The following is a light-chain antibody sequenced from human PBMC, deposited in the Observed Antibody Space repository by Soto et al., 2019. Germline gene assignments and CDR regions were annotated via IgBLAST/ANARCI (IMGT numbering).Light chain of an antibody. CDR2: DAS. V-gene: IGKV1-5*01. CDR1: QSISSW. Sequence: DIQMTQSPSTLSASVGDRVTITCRASQSISSWLAWYQQKPGKAPQLLIYDASSLESGVPSRFSGSGSGTEFTLTISSLQPYDFSTYYCQQYNSYSSTFGGGTKVEIK. J-gene: IGKJ4*01. CDR3: QQYNSYSST.